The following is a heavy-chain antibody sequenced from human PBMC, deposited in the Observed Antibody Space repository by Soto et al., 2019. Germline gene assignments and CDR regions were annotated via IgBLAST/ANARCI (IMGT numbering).Heavy chain of an antibody. V-gene: IGHV1-69*13. D-gene: IGHD3-22*01. CDR2: IIPIFGTA. CDR1: GGTFSSYA. Sequence: SVKVSCKASGGTFSSYAISWVRQAPGQGLEWMGGIIPIFGTANYAQKFQGRVTITADESTSTAYMELSSLRSEDTAVYYCARLPRQYYYDSSGYWGTFDIWGQGTMVTDSS. J-gene: IGHJ3*02. CDR3: ARLPRQYYYDSSGYWGTFDI.